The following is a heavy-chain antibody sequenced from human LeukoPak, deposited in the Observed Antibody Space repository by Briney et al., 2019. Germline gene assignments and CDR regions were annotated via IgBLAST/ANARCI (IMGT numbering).Heavy chain of an antibody. CDR2: IRYDGSNK. Sequence: GGSLRLSCAASGFTFSSYGMHWVRQAPGKGLEWVAFIRYDGSNKYYADSVKGRFTISRDNSKNTLYLQMNSLRAEDTAVYYCADSSSSFGVLHAFDIWGQGTMVTVSS. V-gene: IGHV3-30*02. D-gene: IGHD6-6*01. J-gene: IGHJ3*02. CDR1: GFTFSSYG. CDR3: ADSSSSFGVLHAFDI.